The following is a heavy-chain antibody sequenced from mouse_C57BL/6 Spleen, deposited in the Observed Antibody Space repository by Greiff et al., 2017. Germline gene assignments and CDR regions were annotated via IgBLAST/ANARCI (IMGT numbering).Heavy chain of an antibody. CDR1: GFNIKNTY. Sequence: EVQLQQSVAELVRPGASVKLSCTASGFNIKNTYMHWVKQRPEQGLEWIGRLDPADGYTKYAPKFQGKATITADTSSNTAYLQLSSLTSEDTAIYYCARRYYGSSLYWYFDVWGTGTTVTVSS. CDR3: ARRYYGSSLYWYFDV. J-gene: IGHJ1*03. V-gene: IGHV14-3*01. D-gene: IGHD1-1*01. CDR2: LDPADGYT.